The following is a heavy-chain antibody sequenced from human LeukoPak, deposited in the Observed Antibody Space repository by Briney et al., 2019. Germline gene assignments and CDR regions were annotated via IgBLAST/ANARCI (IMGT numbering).Heavy chain of an antibody. V-gene: IGHV5-10-1*01. CDR3: ARAEVATAYYYYYGMDV. J-gene: IGHJ6*04. D-gene: IGHD5-12*01. CDR2: IDPSDSYT. CDR1: GYSFTSYW. Sequence: PGESLRISCKGSGYSFTSYWISWVRQMPGKGLEWMGRIDPSDSYTNYSPSFQGHVTISADKSISTAYLQWSSLKASDTAMYYCARAEVATAYYYYYGMDVWGKGTTVTVSS.